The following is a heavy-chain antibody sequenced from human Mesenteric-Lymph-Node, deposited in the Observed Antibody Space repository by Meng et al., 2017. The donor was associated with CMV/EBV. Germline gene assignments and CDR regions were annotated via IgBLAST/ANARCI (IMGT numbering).Heavy chain of an antibody. CDR1: GFTFSSYA. CDR2: VSYDGSGE. D-gene: IGHD1-1*01. J-gene: IGHJ4*02. CDR3: ARDQPAYWNDVISY. V-gene: IGHV3-30*04. Sequence: ASGFTFSSYALPWVRQAPGKGLECVAVVSYDGSGEYYADSVKVRFTISRDNAKDSLYLQMNSLRVEDTAVYYCARDQPAYWNDVISYWGQGTLVTVSS.